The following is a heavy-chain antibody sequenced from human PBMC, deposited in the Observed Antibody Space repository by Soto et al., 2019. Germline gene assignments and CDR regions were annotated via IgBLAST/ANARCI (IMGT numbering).Heavy chain of an antibody. V-gene: IGHV3-23*01. Sequence: VSEGNIRSYGVSWISKKKGKGLACVSSLSASGGSTYYADSVKGRFAISRDNSKDTLYLQMNSLRAEDTAVYYFPKVSPLRDSIRYNDFLGQGSLVTVSS. D-gene: IGHD3-22*01. CDR1: EGNIRSYG. CDR2: LSASGGST. CDR3: PKVSPLRDSIRYNDF. J-gene: IGHJ4*02.